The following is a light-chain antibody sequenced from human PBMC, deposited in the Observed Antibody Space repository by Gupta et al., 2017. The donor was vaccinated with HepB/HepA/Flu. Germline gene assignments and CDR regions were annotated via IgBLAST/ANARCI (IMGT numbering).Light chain of an antibody. CDR2: NNA. CDR3: ENWDDSLSDPV. CDR1: SANIGSNY. J-gene: IGLJ3*02. Sequence: QSVVPQPPSASGTPGQRVTISCSGSSANIGSNYLHWYQQFPGKAPNLLIYNNAQRPSGVSDRFSGSKSGKSASRAISVLRSEDEADYYCENWDDSLSDPVFGGGTKLTGL. V-gene: IGLV1-47*02.